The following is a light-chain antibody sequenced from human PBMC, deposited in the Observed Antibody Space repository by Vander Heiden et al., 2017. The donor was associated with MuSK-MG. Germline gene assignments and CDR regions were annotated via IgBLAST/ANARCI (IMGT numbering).Light chain of an antibody. CDR2: LGS. CDR1: QSLLHSNGYNY. Sequence: DIVMTQSPLSLPFTPGEPASISCSSSQSLLHSNGYNYLDWYLQKPGQSPQLLIYLGSNRASGVPDRFSGSGSGTDFTLKISRVEAEDVGVYYCMQALQTPLTFGGGTKVEIK. J-gene: IGKJ4*01. CDR3: MQALQTPLT. V-gene: IGKV2-28*01.